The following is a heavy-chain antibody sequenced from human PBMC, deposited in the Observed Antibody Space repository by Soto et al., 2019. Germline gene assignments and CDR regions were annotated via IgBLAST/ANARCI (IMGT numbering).Heavy chain of an antibody. J-gene: IGHJ6*02. V-gene: IGHV3-30-3*01. CDR3: ASTMDV. CDR1: GFTFSSYA. Sequence: QVQLVESGGGVVQPGRSLRLSCAASGFTFSSYAMHWVRQAPGKGLEWVAVISYDGSNKYYADSVKGRFTISRDNSKNTLYLQRNSRRAEDTAVYYWASTMDVWGHGTTVTVSS. CDR2: ISYDGSNK.